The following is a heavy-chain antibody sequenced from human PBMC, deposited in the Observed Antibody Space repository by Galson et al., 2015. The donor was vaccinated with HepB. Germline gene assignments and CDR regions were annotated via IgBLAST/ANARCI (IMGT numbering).Heavy chain of an antibody. V-gene: IGHV3-30*18. Sequence: SLRLSCAASGFTFSSYGMHWVRQAPGKGLEWVAVISYDGSNKYYADSVKGRFTISRDNSKNTLYLQMNSLRAEDTAVYYCAKGVAGAESFQHWGQGTLVTVSS. CDR2: ISYDGSNK. CDR3: AKGVAGAESFQH. J-gene: IGHJ1*01. CDR1: GFTFSSYG. D-gene: IGHD6-19*01.